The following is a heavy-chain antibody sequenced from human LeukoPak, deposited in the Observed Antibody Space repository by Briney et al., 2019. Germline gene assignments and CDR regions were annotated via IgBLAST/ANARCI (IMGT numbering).Heavy chain of an antibody. Sequence: GGSLRLSCAASGFTFSSYSMNWVRQAPGKGLEWVSYISSSSNTIYYADSVKGRFTISRDNARNSLYLQMHSLRAEDTAVYYCVKKGLGYCSNGVCHFDYWGQGTLVTVSS. CDR3: VKKGLGYCSNGVCHFDY. CDR2: ISSSSNTI. V-gene: IGHV3-48*01. D-gene: IGHD2-8*01. J-gene: IGHJ4*02. CDR1: GFTFSSYS.